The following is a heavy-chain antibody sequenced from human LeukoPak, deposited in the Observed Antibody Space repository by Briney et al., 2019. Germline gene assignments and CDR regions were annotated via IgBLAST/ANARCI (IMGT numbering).Heavy chain of an antibody. CDR3: ARHLDIAASGTFDY. CDR1: GGSFSGYY. CDR2: IYYSGST. Sequence: SETLSLTCAVYGGSFSGYYWSWIRQPPGKGLEWIGNIYYSGSTNYKPSLKSRVTISVDTSKNQFSLKLTSVTAADTAVYYCARHLDIAASGTFDYWGQGTLVTVSS. J-gene: IGHJ4*02. D-gene: IGHD6-13*01. V-gene: IGHV4-59*08.